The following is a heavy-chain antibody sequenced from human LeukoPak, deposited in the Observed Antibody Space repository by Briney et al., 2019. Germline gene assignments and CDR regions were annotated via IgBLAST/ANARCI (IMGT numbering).Heavy chain of an antibody. CDR3: ARGLSGYLYYFDY. CDR1: GGSISSYY. D-gene: IGHD3-9*01. J-gene: IGHJ4*02. Sequence: PSETLSPTCTVSGGSISSYYWSWIRQPPGKGLEWIGYIYYSGSTNYNPSLKSRVTISVDTSKNQFSLKLSSVTAADTAVYYCARGLSGYLYYFDYWGQGTLVTVSS. CDR2: IYYSGST. V-gene: IGHV4-59*01.